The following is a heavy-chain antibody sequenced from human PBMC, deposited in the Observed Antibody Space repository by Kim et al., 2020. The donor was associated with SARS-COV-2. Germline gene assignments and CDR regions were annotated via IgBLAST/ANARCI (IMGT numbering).Heavy chain of an antibody. CDR2: IRSKAYGGTT. D-gene: IGHD5-18*01. CDR3: TRDPFDDPIVAAMVSRPHYYYYMDV. CDR1: GFTFGDYA. Sequence: GGSLRLSCTASGFTFGDYAMSWVRQAPGKGLEWVGFIRSKAYGGTTEYAASVKGRFTISREDSKSIAYLQMNSLKTEDTAVYYFTRDPFDDPIVAAMVSRPHYYYYMDVWGKGTTVTVSS. V-gene: IGHV3-49*04. J-gene: IGHJ6*03.